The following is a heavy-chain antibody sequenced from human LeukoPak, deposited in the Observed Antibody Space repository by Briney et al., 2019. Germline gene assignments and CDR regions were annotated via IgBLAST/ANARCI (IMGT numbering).Heavy chain of an antibody. Sequence: GASVKVSCKASGGTFSSYAISWVRQAPGQGLEWMEGIIPIFGTANYAQKFQGRVTITADKSTSTAYMELSSLRSEDTAVYYCARDLVVVAATSYYYYYYMDVWGKGTTVTVSS. V-gene: IGHV1-69*06. CDR3: ARDLVVVAATSYYYYYYMDV. CDR2: IIPIFGTA. CDR1: GGTFSSYA. D-gene: IGHD2-15*01. J-gene: IGHJ6*03.